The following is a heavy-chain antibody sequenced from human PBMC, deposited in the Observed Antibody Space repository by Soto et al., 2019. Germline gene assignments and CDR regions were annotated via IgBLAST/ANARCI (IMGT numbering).Heavy chain of an antibody. CDR1: DLSFSNAY. Sequence: EVQLVESGGGLVKPGESLRLSCAASDLSFSNAYINWVRHAPGKGLEWVGRIKSKTDGGTIDYAAPVKGRFIISRDDSSNTVYLQMNSLKTEDTAVYYCTTRGALGYWGQGTLVTVSS. CDR2: IKSKTDGGTI. V-gene: IGHV3-15*07. D-gene: IGHD2-15*01. CDR3: TTRGALGY. J-gene: IGHJ4*02.